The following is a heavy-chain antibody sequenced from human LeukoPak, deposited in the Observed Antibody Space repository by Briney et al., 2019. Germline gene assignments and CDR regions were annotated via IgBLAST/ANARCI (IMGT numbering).Heavy chain of an antibody. J-gene: IGHJ4*02. CDR2: INHSGST. CDR3: ARRESTSLLLWFGESKGPSSFHYFDY. V-gene: IGHV4-34*01. D-gene: IGHD3-10*01. CDR1: GGSFSGYY. Sequence: PSETLSLTCAVYGGSFSGYYWSWIRQPPGKGLEWIGEINHSGSTNYNPSLKSRVTISVDTSKNQFSLKLSSVTAADTAVYYCARRESTSLLLWFGESKGPSSFHYFDYWGQGTLVTVSS.